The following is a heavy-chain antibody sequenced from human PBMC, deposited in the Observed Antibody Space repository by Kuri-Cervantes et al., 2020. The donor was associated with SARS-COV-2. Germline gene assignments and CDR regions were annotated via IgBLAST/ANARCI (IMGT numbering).Heavy chain of an antibody. Sequence: SVKVSCKATGYTFTSYDINWVRQAPRQGLEWMGGIIPIFGTANYAQKFQGRVTITTDESTSTAYMELSSLRSEDTAVYYCASGRYYDFWSGYYPFDYWGQGTLVTVSS. CDR2: IIPIFGTA. D-gene: IGHD3-3*01. CDR3: ASGRYYDFWSGYYPFDY. V-gene: IGHV1-69*05. J-gene: IGHJ4*02. CDR1: GYTFTSYD.